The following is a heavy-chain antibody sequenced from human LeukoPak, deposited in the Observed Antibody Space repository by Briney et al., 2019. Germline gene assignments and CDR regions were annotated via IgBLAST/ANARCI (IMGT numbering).Heavy chain of an antibody. V-gene: IGHV1-2*02. Sequence: ASVKVSCKASGYTFTGYYMHWVRQAPGQGLEWMGWINPNSGGTNYAQKFQGRVTMTRDTSISTAYMELSRLRSDDTAVYYCARAGVVDSSSYYYVGMDDAFDIWGQGTMVTVSS. CDR2: INPNSGGT. J-gene: IGHJ3*02. D-gene: IGHD3-22*01. CDR1: GYTFTGYY. CDR3: ARAGVVDSSSYYYVGMDDAFDI.